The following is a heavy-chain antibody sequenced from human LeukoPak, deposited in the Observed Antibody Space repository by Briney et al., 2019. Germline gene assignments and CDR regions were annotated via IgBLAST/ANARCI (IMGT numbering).Heavy chain of an antibody. D-gene: IGHD6-6*01. CDR1: GGSISSGGYY. CDR2: IYHSGST. J-gene: IGHJ6*03. V-gene: IGHV4-30-2*01. Sequence: PSETLSLTCTVSGGSISSGGYYWSWIRQPPGKGLEWIGYIYHSGSTYYNPSLKSRVTMSVDTSKNQFSLKLSSVTAADTAVYYCARVDSSSSDYYYMDVWGKGTTVTVSS. CDR3: ARVDSSSSDYYYMDV.